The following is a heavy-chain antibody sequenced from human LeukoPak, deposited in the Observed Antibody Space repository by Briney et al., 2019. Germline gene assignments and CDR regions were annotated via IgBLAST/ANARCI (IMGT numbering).Heavy chain of an antibody. CDR3: VKRGVDP. J-gene: IGHJ5*02. CDR2: IGGSGSDT. V-gene: IGHV3-23*01. Sequence: GSLRTSISTTGITSSTNGIISVRNPPTKRLEWVSGIGGSGSDTSYADSVKGRFSISRDNSKNTLYLQMDSLRVEDTAKYYCVKRGVDPWGQGTLVIVSA. D-gene: IGHD2-15*01. CDR1: GITSSTNG.